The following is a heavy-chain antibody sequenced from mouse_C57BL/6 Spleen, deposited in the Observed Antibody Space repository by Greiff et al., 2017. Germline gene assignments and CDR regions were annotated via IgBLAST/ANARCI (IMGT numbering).Heavy chain of an antibody. CDR2: IHPNSGST. CDR1: GYTFTSYW. V-gene: IGHV1-64*01. D-gene: IGHD2-10*02. J-gene: IGHJ4*01. CDR3: ASAPYEEYAMDY. Sequence: QVQLQQPGAELVKPGASVKLSCKASGYTFTSYWMHWVKQRPGQGLEWIGMIHPNSGSTNYNEKFKSKATLTVDKSSSTAYMQLSSLTSEDSAVXYCASAPYEEYAMDYWGQGTSVTVSS.